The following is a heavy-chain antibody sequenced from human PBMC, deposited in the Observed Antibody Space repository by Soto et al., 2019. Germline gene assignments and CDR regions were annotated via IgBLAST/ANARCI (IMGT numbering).Heavy chain of an antibody. CDR1: GFTFSSYG. CDR2: IWYDGSNK. CDR3: ARDSTGATGLFDY. D-gene: IGHD1-26*01. V-gene: IGHV3-33*01. J-gene: IGHJ4*02. Sequence: ESGGGVVQPGRSLRLSCAASGFTFSSYGMHWVRQAPGKGLEWVAVIWYDGSNKYYADSVKGRFTISRDKSKNTLYLQMNSLRAEDTAVYYCARDSTGATGLFDYWGQGTLVTVSS.